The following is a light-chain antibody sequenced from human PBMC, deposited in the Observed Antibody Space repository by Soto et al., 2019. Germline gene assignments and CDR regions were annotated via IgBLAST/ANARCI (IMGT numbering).Light chain of an antibody. V-gene: IGKV3-15*01. Sequence: EFLLTQSPCTLSLSPGERATLSCGASQSVRRNLAWYQQEPGQAPRLLIYDASTRSPGIPARFSGSGSGTELTLTISSLQSDDFELYHCQQYNSWPPTFGHGTRLEIK. J-gene: IGKJ5*01. CDR1: QSVRRN. CDR2: DAS. CDR3: QQYNSWPPT.